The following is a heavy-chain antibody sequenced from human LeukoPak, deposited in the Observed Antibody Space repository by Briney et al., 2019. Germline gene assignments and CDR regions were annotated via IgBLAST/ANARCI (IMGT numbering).Heavy chain of an antibody. V-gene: IGHV3-21*01. CDR1: GFTFSTYV. CDR2: ISSTSRYI. J-gene: IGHJ5*01. D-gene: IGHD1-7*01. Sequence: GGSLRLSCAASGFTFSTYVMNWVRQAPGKGLEWVSSISSTSRYIYYADSVKGRFTISRDNAGNSLFLQMNSLRAEDTALYYCARGVITGTNWFDSWGQGTLVTVSS. CDR3: ARGVITGTNWFDS.